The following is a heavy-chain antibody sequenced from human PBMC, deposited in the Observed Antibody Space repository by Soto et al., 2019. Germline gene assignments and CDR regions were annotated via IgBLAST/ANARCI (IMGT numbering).Heavy chain of an antibody. J-gene: IGHJ4*02. CDR1: GGTFSSYT. CDR2: IIPILGIA. CDR3: ARGSGSSGWYGY. V-gene: IGHV1-69*02. Sequence: QVQLVQSGAEVKKPGSSVKVSCKASGGTFSSYTISWVRQAPGQGLEWMGRIIPILGIANYAQKFQGRVTITADKSTSTAYRELSSLRSEDTAVYYCARGSGSSGWYGYWGQGTLVTVSS. D-gene: IGHD6-19*01.